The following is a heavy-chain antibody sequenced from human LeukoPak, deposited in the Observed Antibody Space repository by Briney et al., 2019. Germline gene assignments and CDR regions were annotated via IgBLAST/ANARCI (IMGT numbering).Heavy chain of an antibody. V-gene: IGHV3-21*01. Sequence: GGSLRLSCAASGFTFSSFSMNWVRQAPGKGLEWVSSISSSSTYIYYADSVKGRFTISRDNAKNSLYLQINRLRAEDTAVYYCARALGIAVAGSDYWGHGTLVTVSS. CDR2: ISSSSTYI. CDR1: GFTFSSFS. J-gene: IGHJ4*01. D-gene: IGHD6-19*01. CDR3: ARALGIAVAGSDY.